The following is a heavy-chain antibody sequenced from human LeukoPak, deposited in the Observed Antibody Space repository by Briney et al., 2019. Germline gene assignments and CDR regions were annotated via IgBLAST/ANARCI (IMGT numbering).Heavy chain of an antibody. Sequence: SETLSLTCTVSGGSISSYYWSWIRQPPGKGLEWIGYTYYSGSTNYNPSLKSRVTISVDTSKNQFSLKLSAVTAADTAVYYCARDRGDILTYFDYWGQGTLVTVSS. CDR2: TYYSGST. D-gene: IGHD3-9*01. V-gene: IGHV4-59*01. CDR3: ARDRGDILTYFDY. CDR1: GGSISSYY. J-gene: IGHJ4*02.